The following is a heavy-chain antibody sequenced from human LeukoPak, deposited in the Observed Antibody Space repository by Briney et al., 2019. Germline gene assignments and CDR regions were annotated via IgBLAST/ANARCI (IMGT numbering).Heavy chain of an antibody. D-gene: IGHD6-13*01. Sequence: TGGSLRLSCSASGFTFSTYWMSWVRQAPGKGLEWVANIKEDGSEKNYADSVKGRFTISRDNAKNSLYLQMNSLRAEDTAVYYCAKDLKKGAAAYYFDYWGQGTLVTVSS. V-gene: IGHV3-7*01. CDR3: AKDLKKGAAAYYFDY. J-gene: IGHJ4*02. CDR2: IKEDGSEK. CDR1: GFTFSTYW.